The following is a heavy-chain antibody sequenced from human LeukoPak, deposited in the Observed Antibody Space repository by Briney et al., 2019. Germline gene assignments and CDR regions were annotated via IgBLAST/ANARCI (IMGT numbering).Heavy chain of an antibody. CDR3: AKPGMAYNIGLPYFDY. CDR2: ISGSGGST. J-gene: IGHJ4*02. CDR1: GFTFSSYG. V-gene: IGHV3-23*01. Sequence: GGSLRLSCAASGFTFSSYGMSWVRQAPGKGLEWVSAISGSGGSTYYADSVKGRFTISRDNSKNTLYLQMNSLRAEDTAVYYCAKPGMAYNIGLPYFDYWGQGTLVTVSS. D-gene: IGHD3-9*01.